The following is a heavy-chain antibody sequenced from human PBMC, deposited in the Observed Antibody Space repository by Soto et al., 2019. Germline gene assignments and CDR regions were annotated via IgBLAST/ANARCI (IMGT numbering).Heavy chain of an antibody. D-gene: IGHD3-10*01. CDR3: ARKYYYGAGTLDY. Sequence: PGESLKISCKGSGYTFTNYWIGWVRQMPGKGLEWMGIIYPGDSETRYSPSFQGQVTMSADKSISTAYLQWSSLKASDSAIYYYARKYYYGAGTLDYWGQGTLVTVSS. CDR2: IYPGDSET. J-gene: IGHJ4*02. V-gene: IGHV5-51*01. CDR1: GYTFTNYW.